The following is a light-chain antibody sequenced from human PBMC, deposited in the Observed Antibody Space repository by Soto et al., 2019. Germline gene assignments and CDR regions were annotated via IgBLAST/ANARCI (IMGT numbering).Light chain of an antibody. J-gene: IGLJ2*01. CDR2: EGS. Sequence: QSALTQPASVSGSPGQSITISCTGTSSDVGTYNLVSWYQQHPGKAPKLMIYEGSKRPSGVSNRFSGSKSGNTASLTNSGLQAEDEADYYCCSYAGISTFVVFDGGTKLTVL. CDR3: CSYAGISTFVV. CDR1: SSDVGTYNL. V-gene: IGLV2-23*03.